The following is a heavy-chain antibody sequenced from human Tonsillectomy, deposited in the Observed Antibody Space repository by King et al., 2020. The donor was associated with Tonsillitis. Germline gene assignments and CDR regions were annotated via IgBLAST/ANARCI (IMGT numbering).Heavy chain of an antibody. Sequence: VQLQQWGAGLLKPSETLSLTCGVYGGSFSGYYWSWIRQPPGKGLEWIGEINHGGSTKYNPSFKSRVTISVETSKNQFSLKLSSVTAADTAVYYCARAGDSSGYSDYWGQGTLVTVSS. D-gene: IGHD3-22*01. J-gene: IGHJ4*02. CDR3: ARAGDSSGYSDY. CDR2: INHGGST. CDR1: GGSFSGYY. V-gene: IGHV4-34*01.